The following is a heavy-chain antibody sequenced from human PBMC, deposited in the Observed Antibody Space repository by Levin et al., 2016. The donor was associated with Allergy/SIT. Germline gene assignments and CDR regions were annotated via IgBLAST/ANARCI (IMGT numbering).Heavy chain of an antibody. V-gene: IGHV3-33*01. Sequence: SLKISCAASGFTFSTYGMHWVRQAPGKGLEWVAIIWHDGRNKYYGDSVKGRFTISRDNSKNTLYLQMSSLRDEDTALYYCARDLGRVGPTGGIDYWGQGTLVTVSS. D-gene: IGHD1-26*01. CDR2: IWHDGRNK. J-gene: IGHJ4*02. CDR3: ARDLGRVGPTGGIDY. CDR1: GFTFSTYG.